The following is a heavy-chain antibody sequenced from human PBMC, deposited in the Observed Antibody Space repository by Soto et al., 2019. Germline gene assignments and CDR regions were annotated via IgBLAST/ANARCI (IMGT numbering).Heavy chain of an antibody. CDR3: AKDLVVVAAGPTFDY. CDR2: ISYDGSNK. Sequence: GGSLRLSCAASGFTFSSYGMHWVRQAPGKGLEWVAVISYDGSNKYYADSVKGRFTISRDNSKNTLYLQMNSLRAEDTAVYYCAKDLVVVAAGPTFDYWGQGTLVTVSS. CDR1: GFTFSSYG. J-gene: IGHJ4*02. V-gene: IGHV3-30*18. D-gene: IGHD2-15*01.